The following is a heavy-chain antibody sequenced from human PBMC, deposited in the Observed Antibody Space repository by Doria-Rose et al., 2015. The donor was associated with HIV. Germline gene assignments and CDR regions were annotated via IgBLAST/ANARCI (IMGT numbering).Heavy chain of an antibody. J-gene: IGHJ4*02. D-gene: IGHD3-10*01. CDR1: GFTFSSHR. CDR2: ISSTSAYI. CDR3: ATGVTLDY. V-gene: IGHV3-21*01. Sequence: VQLVQSGGGLVGPGGSLRLSCATSGFTFSSHRINWVRQAPGKGLEWVSSISSTSAYINYADSVRGRFTISRDNARNSLYLQMDGLRAEDTAIYYCATGVTLDYWGQGTLVTVSS.